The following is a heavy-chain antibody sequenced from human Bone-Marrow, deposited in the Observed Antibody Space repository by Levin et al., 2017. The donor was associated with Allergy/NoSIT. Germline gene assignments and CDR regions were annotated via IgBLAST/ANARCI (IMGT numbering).Heavy chain of an antibody. CDR2: FDPEDGAT. V-gene: IGHV1-24*01. J-gene: IGHJ4*02. D-gene: IGHD3-10*01. Sequence: ASVKVSCKVSGYTLTEFFMHWVRQAPGKGLEWLGGFDPEDGATIYSQKFQGRVTMTEDTSTDIAYMQLSSLKSEDTAVYFCAAGRGVIAYWGQGTLVTVSS. CDR1: GYTLTEFF. CDR3: AAGRGVIAY.